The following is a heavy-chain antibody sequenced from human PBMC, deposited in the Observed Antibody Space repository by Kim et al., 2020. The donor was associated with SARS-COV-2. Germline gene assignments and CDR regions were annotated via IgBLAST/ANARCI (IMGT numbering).Heavy chain of an antibody. J-gene: IGHJ3*02. V-gene: IGHV3-74*01. D-gene: IGHD1-26*01. Sequence: YADSGKGRFNISRDNAKNTLYLQMNSLRAEDTAVYYCARPYSGSWFTFDIWGQGTMVTVSS. CDR3: ARPYSGSWFTFDI.